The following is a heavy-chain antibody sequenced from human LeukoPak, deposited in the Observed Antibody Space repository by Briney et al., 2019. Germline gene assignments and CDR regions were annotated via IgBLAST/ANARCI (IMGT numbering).Heavy chain of an antibody. V-gene: IGHV1-2*02. Sequence: ASVKVSCKASGYTFTGYYMRWVRQAPGQGLEWMGWINPNSGGTNYAQKSQGRVTMTRDTSISTAYMELSRLRSDDTAVYYCARVGPYGSGSSLFDYWGQGTLVTVSS. CDR3: ARVGPYGSGSSLFDY. J-gene: IGHJ4*02. CDR2: INPNSGGT. CDR1: GYTFTGYY. D-gene: IGHD3-10*01.